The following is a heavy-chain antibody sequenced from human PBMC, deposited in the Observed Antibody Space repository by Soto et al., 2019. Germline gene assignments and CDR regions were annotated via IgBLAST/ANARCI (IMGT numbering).Heavy chain of an antibody. V-gene: IGHV4-4*07. Sequence: SETLSLTCTVSGGSIISYYWSWIRQPAGKGLEWIGRIYTSGSTNYNPSLKSRVTMSVDTSKNQFSLKLSSVTAADTAVYYCARGWEAKVVRGVMRAFDIWGQGKMVTVSS. CDR2: IYTSGST. CDR3: ARGWEAKVVRGVMRAFDI. J-gene: IGHJ3*02. D-gene: IGHD3-10*01. CDR1: GGSIISYY.